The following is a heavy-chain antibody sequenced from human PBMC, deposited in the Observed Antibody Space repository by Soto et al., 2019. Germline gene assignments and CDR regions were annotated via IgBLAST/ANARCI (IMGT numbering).Heavy chain of an antibody. CDR3: ARHMTAPDKIVVLPAAFDY. CDR1: GYTFSSYT. J-gene: IGHJ4*02. CDR2: ISAYNANT. D-gene: IGHD2-2*01. V-gene: IGHV1-18*04. Sequence: QIHLVQSGADVKKPGASVKGSCRASGYTFSSYTITWVRQAPGQGLEWMGWISAYNANTNYAQKLQGRVTFTTDTSTRTAYMELRSLISDDTAVYYCARHMTAPDKIVVLPAAFDYWGQGTLVTVSS.